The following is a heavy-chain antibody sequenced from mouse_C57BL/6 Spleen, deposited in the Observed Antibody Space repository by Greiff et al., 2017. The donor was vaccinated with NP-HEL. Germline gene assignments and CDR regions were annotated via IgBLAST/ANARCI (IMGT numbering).Heavy chain of an antibody. Sequence: QVQLKQSGAELVRPGASVTLSCKASGYTFTDYEMHWVKQTPVHGLEWIGAIDPETGGTAYNQKFKGKAILTADKSSSTAYMELRSLTSEDSAVYYCTRSARELRLPFDYWGQGTTLTVSS. V-gene: IGHV1-15*01. CDR1: GYTFTDYE. CDR2: IDPETGGT. J-gene: IGHJ2*01. D-gene: IGHD3-2*02. CDR3: TRSARELRLPFDY.